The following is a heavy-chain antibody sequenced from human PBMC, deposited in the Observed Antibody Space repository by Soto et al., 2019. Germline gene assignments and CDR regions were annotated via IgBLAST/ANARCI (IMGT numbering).Heavy chain of an antibody. CDR2: ISGSGDTK. D-gene: IGHD2-8*02. CDR3: AKDFSSDVCFDE. J-gene: IGHJ4*02. Sequence: GGSLNVSSASSGFTFSSCSMNWVRQAPGKGLEWVSFISGSGDTKYYADSVKGRFTISRDNAKNSLYLQMSSLRDEDTAVYYCAKDFSSDVCFDEWVKGTLVT. V-gene: IGHV3-48*02. CDR1: GFTFSSCS.